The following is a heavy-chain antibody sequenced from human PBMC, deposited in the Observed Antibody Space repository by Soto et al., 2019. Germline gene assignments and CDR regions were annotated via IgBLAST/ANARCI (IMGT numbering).Heavy chain of an antibody. J-gene: IGHJ6*02. CDR3: ARVYYGDYGMDV. Sequence: QVQLVESGGGVVQPGRSLRLSCAASGFTFSSYGMHWVRQAPGKGLEWVAVIWYDGSNKYYADSVKGRFTISRDNSKNTLYVQMNSLSAEDTAVYYCARVYYGDYGMDVWGQGTTVTVSS. CDR1: GFTFSSYG. D-gene: IGHD4-17*01. CDR2: IWYDGSNK. V-gene: IGHV3-33*01.